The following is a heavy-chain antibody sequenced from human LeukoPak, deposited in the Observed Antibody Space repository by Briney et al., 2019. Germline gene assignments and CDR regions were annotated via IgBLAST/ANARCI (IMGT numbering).Heavy chain of an antibody. J-gene: IGHJ4*02. CDR1: GFSFSSYG. D-gene: IGHD5-12*01. V-gene: IGHV3-33*06. CDR3: AKTYSRESGYDFFFHY. CDR2: ISYDGKNI. Sequence: GGSLRLSCAASGFSFSSYGFHWVRQAPGKGLDWVSAISYDGKNIRYADSVKGRFTISRDNSRNTVYLQMNSLRVEDTAVYYCAKTYSRESGYDFFFHYWGQGTRVTVSS.